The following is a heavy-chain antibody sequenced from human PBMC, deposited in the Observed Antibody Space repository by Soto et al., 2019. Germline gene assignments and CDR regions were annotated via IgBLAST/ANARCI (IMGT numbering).Heavy chain of an antibody. J-gene: IGHJ5*02. Sequence: QVQLVQSGAEVKKPGSSVKVSCKASGGTFSSYAISWVRQAPGQGLEWMGGIIPIFGTANYAQKFQGRDTITADKSTSTAYMELSSLRSEDTAVYYCARAPSLSIAVAGRGWFDPWGQGTLVTVSS. V-gene: IGHV1-69*06. CDR3: ARAPSLSIAVAGRGWFDP. D-gene: IGHD6-19*01. CDR2: IIPIFGTA. CDR1: GGTFSSYA.